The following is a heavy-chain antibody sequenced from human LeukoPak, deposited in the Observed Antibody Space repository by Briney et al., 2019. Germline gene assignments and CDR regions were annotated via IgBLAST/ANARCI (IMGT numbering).Heavy chain of an antibody. J-gene: IGHJ6*03. CDR3: AKVMGFYFYYMHV. Sequence: ASVKVSCKGSGYTLTELSMHWVRQAPGKGLEWMGGFDPEGAQTIYAPKFQGRVTMTEDTSTDTAYMGLSSLTSEDTAVYYCAKVMGFYFYYMHVWGTGTTVTVSS. CDR1: GYTLTELS. V-gene: IGHV1-24*01. CDR2: FDPEGAQT.